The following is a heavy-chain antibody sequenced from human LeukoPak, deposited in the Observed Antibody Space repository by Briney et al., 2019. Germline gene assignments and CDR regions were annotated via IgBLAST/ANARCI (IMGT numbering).Heavy chain of an antibody. D-gene: IGHD1-14*01. CDR2: IIPIFGTA. CDR1: GGTFSSYA. V-gene: IGHV1-69*13. J-gene: IGHJ6*02. CDR3: ARPLEPEYYYYGMDV. Sequence: AASVKVSCKASGGTFSSYAISWVRQAPGQGLEWMGGIIPIFGTANYTQKFQGRVTITADESTSTAYMELSSLRSEDTAVYYCARPLEPEYYYYGMDVWGQGTTVTVS.